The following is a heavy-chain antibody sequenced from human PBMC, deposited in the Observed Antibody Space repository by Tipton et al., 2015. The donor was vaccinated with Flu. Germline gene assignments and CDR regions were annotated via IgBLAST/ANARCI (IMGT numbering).Heavy chain of an antibody. CDR1: GGSGGSINSGGYS. CDR3: AGDRGTYCSSISCHGGFDP. Sequence: TLSLTCTVSGGSGGSINSGGYSWSWIRQSPGKGLEWIGYIYHSGRTYRNPSLKSRVTISVDGPKNQFSLKLSSVTAADTAVYYCAGDRGTYCSSISCHGGFDPWGQGTLVTVSS. V-gene: IGHV4-30-2*06. J-gene: IGHJ5*02. CDR2: IYHSGRT. D-gene: IGHD2-2*01.